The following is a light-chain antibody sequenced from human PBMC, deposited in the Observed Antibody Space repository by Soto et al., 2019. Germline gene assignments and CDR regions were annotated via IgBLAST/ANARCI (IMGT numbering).Light chain of an antibody. CDR1: SNDVGGYHY. CDR3: SSYTSNSTRV. J-gene: IGLJ1*01. V-gene: IGLV2-14*01. CDR2: EVS. Sequence: QSVLAQPASVSGSPGQSITISCTGTSNDVGGYHYVSWYQQYPGKAPKLMIYEVSNRPSGVSNRFSGSKSGKTASLTISGLQAEDEADYYCSSYTSNSTRVFGTGTKVTVL.